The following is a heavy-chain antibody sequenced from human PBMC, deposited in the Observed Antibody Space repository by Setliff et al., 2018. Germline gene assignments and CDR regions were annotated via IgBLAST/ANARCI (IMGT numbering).Heavy chain of an antibody. CDR1: GGSISSSSYY. J-gene: IGHJ3*02. Sequence: SETLSLTCTVSGGSISSSSYYWGWIRQPPGKGLEWIGSIYYSGSTYYNPSLKSRVTISVDTSKNQFSLKLSSVTAADTAVYYCARKGYYNFWSGPARAFEIWGQGTMVTVSS. D-gene: IGHD3-3*01. V-gene: IGHV4-39*07. CDR2: IYYSGST. CDR3: ARKGYYNFWSGPARAFEI.